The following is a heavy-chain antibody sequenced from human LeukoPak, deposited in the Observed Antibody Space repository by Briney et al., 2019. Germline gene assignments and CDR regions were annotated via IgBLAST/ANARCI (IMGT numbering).Heavy chain of an antibody. D-gene: IGHD3-10*01. Sequence: GESLKISCKGSGYSFTSYWISWVRQMPGKGLEWMGRIDPSDSYTDYSPSFQGHVTISADKSISTAYLQWSSLKASDTAMYYCAKIWFGELSYCGMDVWGQGTTVTVSS. V-gene: IGHV5-10-1*01. J-gene: IGHJ6*02. CDR2: IDPSDSYT. CDR3: AKIWFGELSYCGMDV. CDR1: GYSFTSYW.